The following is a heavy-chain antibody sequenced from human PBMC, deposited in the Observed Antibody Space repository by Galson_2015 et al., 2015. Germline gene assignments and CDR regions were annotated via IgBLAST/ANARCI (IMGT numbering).Heavy chain of an antibody. J-gene: IGHJ4*02. CDR2: IPFDETNK. CDR1: GFTFSSYG. V-gene: IGHV3-30*18. D-gene: IGHD6-19*01. CDR3: AKERAVAGSYFFDY. Sequence: SLRLSCAASGFTFSSYGMHWVRQAPGKGLEWVAVIPFDETNKYYADSVKGRFTISRDNSRNTLYLQMNSLRAEDTAVYYCAKERAVAGSYFFDYWGQGTLVAVSS.